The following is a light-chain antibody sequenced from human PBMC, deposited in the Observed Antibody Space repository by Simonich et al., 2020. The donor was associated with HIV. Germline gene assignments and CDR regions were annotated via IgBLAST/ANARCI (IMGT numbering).Light chain of an antibody. V-gene: IGLV6-57*01. CDR3: QSYGSGRV. J-gene: IGLJ3*02. Sequence: NFMLTQPHSVSGSPGKTVTISCTRSSGNIASSYVQWYQQRPGSSPSSVIYDNNQRPAGVPDRFSGSIDTSSNSASLTISGLKTEDEADYYCQSYGSGRVFGGGTKLTVL. CDR2: DNN. CDR1: SGNIASSY.